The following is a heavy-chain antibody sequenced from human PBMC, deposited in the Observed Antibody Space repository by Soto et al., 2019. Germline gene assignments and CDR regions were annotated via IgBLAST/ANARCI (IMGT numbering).Heavy chain of an antibody. CDR1: GFTFGDYA. Sequence: EMQLVESGGGLVKPGRSLRLSCTASGFTFGDYAMSWFRQAPGKGLEWVGFIRSKAYGGTTEYAASVKGRFTISRDDSKSIAYLQMISLKTEDTAVYYCTRVLLWFGELSSVGYWGQGTLVTVSS. J-gene: IGHJ4*02. D-gene: IGHD3-10*01. CDR3: TRVLLWFGELSSVGY. V-gene: IGHV3-49*05. CDR2: IRSKAYGGTT.